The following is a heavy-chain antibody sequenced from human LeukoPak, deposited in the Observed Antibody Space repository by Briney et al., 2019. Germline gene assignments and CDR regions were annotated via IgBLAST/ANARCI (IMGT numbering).Heavy chain of an antibody. Sequence: PSETLSLTCTVSTYSISSGYYWGWIRRPPGKGLEWIGSIYHSGSPYYNPSLKSRVTISVDTSKNQFSLKLRSVTAADTAVYYCARSRRYGPSNTITSAFDIWGQGTMVTVSS. J-gene: IGHJ3*02. CDR3: ARSRRYGPSNTITSAFDI. CDR2: IYHSGSP. D-gene: IGHD2-2*01. V-gene: IGHV4-38-2*02. CDR1: TYSISSGYY.